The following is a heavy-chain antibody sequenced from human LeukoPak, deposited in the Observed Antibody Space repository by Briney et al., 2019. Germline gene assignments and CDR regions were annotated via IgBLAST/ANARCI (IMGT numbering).Heavy chain of an antibody. J-gene: IGHJ4*02. V-gene: IGHV1-2*02. CDR1: GYTFTGYY. CDR3: ATGDLVVVAAAIDY. CDR2: INPNSGGT. Sequence: ASVKVSCKASGYTFTGYYMHWVRQAPGQGLEWMGWINPNSGGTNYAQKFHGRVTMTRDTSISTAYMELSRLRSDDTAVYYCATGDLVVVAAAIDYWGQGTLVTVSS. D-gene: IGHD2-15*01.